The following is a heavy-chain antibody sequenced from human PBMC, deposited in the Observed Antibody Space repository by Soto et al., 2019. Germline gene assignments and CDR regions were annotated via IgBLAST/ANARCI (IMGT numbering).Heavy chain of an antibody. Sequence: PGGSLRLSCAASGFTFRSYAMTWVRQAPGKWLEWVSAISDSGDSTYYADSVKGRFTISRDNSKNTLYLQMNSLRAEDTAIYYCAKAATYCSSTSCLRPANPDVWGQGXTVTVSS. CDR2: ISDSGDST. J-gene: IGHJ6*02. CDR1: GFTFRSYA. D-gene: IGHD2-2*01. V-gene: IGHV3-23*01. CDR3: AKAATYCSSTSCLRPANPDV.